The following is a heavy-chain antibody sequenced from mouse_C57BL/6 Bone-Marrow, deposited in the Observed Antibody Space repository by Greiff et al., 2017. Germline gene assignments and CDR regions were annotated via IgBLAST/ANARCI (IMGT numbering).Heavy chain of an antibody. CDR2: ISYDGSN. V-gene: IGHV3-6*01. CDR1: GYSITSGYY. CDR3: ARESGYYSFDY. J-gene: IGHJ2*01. D-gene: IGHD2-1*01. Sequence: EVKLMESGPGLVKPSQSLSLTCSVTGYSITSGYYWNWIRQFPGNKLEWMGYISYDGSNNYNPYLKNRISITRDTSKNQFFLKLNSVTTEDTATYYCARESGYYSFDYWGQGTTLTVSS.